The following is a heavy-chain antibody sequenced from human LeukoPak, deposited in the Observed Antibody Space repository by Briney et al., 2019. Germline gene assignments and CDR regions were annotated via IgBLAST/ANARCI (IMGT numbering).Heavy chain of an antibody. V-gene: IGHV4-59*12. J-gene: IGHJ4*02. CDR1: GGSISSYY. Sequence: KPSETLSLTCTVSGGSISSYYWSWIRQPPGKGLEWIGYIYYSGSTNYNPSLKSRVTMSVDTSKNQFSLKLSSVTAADTAVYYCARGKNDYSNRYYFDFWGQGTLVTVSS. D-gene: IGHD4-11*01. CDR3: ARGKNDYSNRYYFDF. CDR2: IYYSGST.